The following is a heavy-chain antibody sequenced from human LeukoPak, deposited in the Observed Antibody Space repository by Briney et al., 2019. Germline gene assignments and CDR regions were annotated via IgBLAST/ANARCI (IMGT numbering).Heavy chain of an antibody. CDR1: EFTFSNYY. J-gene: IGHJ4*02. D-gene: IGHD3/OR15-3a*01. CDR2: ISSSGSTI. Sequence: GGSLRLSCAASEFTFSNYYMAWIRQAPGKGLEWVSYISSSGSTICYADSVKGRFTISRDNAKNSLYLQMNSLRAEDTAVYYCARDGTGLYYFDYWGQGTLVTVSS. V-gene: IGHV3-11*01. CDR3: ARDGTGLYYFDY.